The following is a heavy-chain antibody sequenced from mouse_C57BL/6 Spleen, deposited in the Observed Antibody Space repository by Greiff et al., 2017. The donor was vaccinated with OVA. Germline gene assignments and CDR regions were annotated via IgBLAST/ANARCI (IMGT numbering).Heavy chain of an antibody. CDR2: IRSKSNNSAT. CDR1: GFSFNTYA. V-gene: IGHV10-1*01. J-gene: IGHJ4*01. Sequence: EVKLVESGGGLVQPKGSLKLSCAASGFSFNTYAMNWVRQAPGKGLEWVARIRSKSNNSATYYADYVKDRFTISRDDSESMLYLQMNNFKTDDTAMYYFVRGLYARDYWGQGTSVTVSS. CDR3: VRGLYARDY.